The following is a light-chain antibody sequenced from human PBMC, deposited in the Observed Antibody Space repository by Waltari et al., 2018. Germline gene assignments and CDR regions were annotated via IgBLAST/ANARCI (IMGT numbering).Light chain of an antibody. CDR1: QSVGRS. V-gene: IGKV3-20*01. CDR3: QHYVRLPAT. Sequence: EIVLTQSPATLSLSPGATVTLSCSASQSVGRSLACYQQKPGQAPRLLIYNIFNRATGIPDRFSGSGSGTDFTLTISRLEPEDFVVYYCQHYVRLPATFGQGTKVEIK. CDR2: NIF. J-gene: IGKJ1*01.